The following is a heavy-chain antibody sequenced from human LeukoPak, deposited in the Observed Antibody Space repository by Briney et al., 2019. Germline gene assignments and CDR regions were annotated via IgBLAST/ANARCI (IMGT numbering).Heavy chain of an antibody. J-gene: IGHJ4*02. D-gene: IGHD3-16*02. CDR2: INPNSGGT. CDR1: GYTFTSYY. V-gene: IGHV1-2*02. CDR3: ATADPLRLGELSLYRYYFDY. Sequence: ASVKVSCKASGYTFTSYYMHWVRQAPGQGLEWMGWINPNSGGTNYAQKFQGRVTMTRDTSISTAYMELSRLRSDDTAVYYCATADPLRLGELSLYRYYFDYWGQGTLSPSPQ.